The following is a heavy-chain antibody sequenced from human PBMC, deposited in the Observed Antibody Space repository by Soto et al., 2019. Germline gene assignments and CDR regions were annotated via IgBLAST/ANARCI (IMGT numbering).Heavy chain of an antibody. D-gene: IGHD2-8*01. CDR3: AREGSCENGVCYSAESWFDP. J-gene: IGHJ5*02. CDR1: GGSIGNVGYS. CDR2: MFHTGTT. Sequence: SETLSLTCAVSGGSIGNVGYSWSWIRQSPGEGLEWIGYMFHTGTTYYNPSLKSRVTISVDRSKNQFSLKLNSVTAADTAVYYCAREGSCENGVCYSAESWFDPWGQGTLVTVSS. V-gene: IGHV4-30-2*06.